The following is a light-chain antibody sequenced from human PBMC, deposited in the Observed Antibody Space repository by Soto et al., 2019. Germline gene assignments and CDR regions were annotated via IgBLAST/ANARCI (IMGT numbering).Light chain of an antibody. CDR2: GAS. V-gene: IGKV3-20*01. J-gene: IGKJ1*01. CDR1: QSVTNRY. Sequence: EIVLTQSPGTLSLSPGERATLYCRASQSVTNRYLAWYRQKPGQAPRLLIFGASIRDTGIPDRFSGSGSGTDFTLTINRLEREDFAVYYCQQYGSSPGTFGQGTKGEIK. CDR3: QQYGSSPGT.